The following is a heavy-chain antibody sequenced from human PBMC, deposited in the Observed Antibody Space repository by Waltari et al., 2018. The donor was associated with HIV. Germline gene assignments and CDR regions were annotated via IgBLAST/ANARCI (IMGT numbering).Heavy chain of an antibody. CDR2: ISAFSGNT. CDR1: GYTFSRYA. Sequence: QVQLVQSGAEVKKPGASVKVSCTASGYTFSRYAIPWVRQAPGPGLKWLGWISAFSGNTKYAREVQGRATMTTDTSTNTAYMELESLTSDDTAIFYCARTTIFGVDTYYFDYWGQGTLVTVSS. D-gene: IGHD3-3*01. V-gene: IGHV1-18*01. CDR3: ARTTIFGVDTYYFDY. J-gene: IGHJ4*02.